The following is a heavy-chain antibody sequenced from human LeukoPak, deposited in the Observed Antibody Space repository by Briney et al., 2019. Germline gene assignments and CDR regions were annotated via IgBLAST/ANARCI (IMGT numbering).Heavy chain of an antibody. J-gene: IGHJ6*02. Sequence: GGSLRLSCAASGFTFSSYAMSWVRQAPGKGLEWVSSVTGSGGITFYADSVKGRFTISRDNSKNTLYLQMDSLRDEDTAVYYCAKVPAASGDYYGMDVWGQGTTVTVSS. CDR3: AKVPAASGDYYGMDV. CDR1: GFTFSSYA. V-gene: IGHV3-23*01. CDR2: VTGSGGIT. D-gene: IGHD2-2*01.